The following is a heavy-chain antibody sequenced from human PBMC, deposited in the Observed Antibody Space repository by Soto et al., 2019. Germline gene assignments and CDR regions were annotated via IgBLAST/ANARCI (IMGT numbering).Heavy chain of an antibody. CDR1: GGIFSTYA. CDR2: IIPLFGTP. J-gene: IGHJ4*01. Sequence: QVQLVQSGAEVKKPGSSVKVSCKASGGIFSTYAISWLRQAPGQGLEWMGGIIPLFGTPNYAQRFQGRVTITADESTSTDYMELSRQRSEDTAVYYCARDRDDYGSGNYYNRIDFWGHGTLVTVSS. V-gene: IGHV1-69*01. D-gene: IGHD3-10*01. CDR3: ARDRDDYGSGNYYNRIDF.